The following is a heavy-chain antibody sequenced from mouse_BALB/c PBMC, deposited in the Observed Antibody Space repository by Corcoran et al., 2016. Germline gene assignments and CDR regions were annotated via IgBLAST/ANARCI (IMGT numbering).Heavy chain of an antibody. CDR1: GFNIKDTN. D-gene: IGHD4-1*01. Sequence: EVQLQQSGAELVKPGASIKLSCTDSGFNIKDTNIHWVKQRPEQGLEWIGRIDPANGNTKYDPKFQGQATITADKSSNTAYLQLSSLTSEDTAVYYCANWDWYFDVWGAGTTVTVSS. CDR3: ANWDWYFDV. J-gene: IGHJ1*01. V-gene: IGHV14-3*02. CDR2: IDPANGNT.